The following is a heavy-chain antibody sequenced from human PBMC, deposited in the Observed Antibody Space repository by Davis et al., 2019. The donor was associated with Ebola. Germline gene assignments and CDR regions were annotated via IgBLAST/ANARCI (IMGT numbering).Heavy chain of an antibody. Sequence: SVKVSCKVSGYTLTELSMHWVRQAPGQGLEWMGGIIPIFGTANYVQKFQGRVTITADESTSTAYMELRSLRSDDTAVYYCARDLSFSLYYYYGMDVWGQGTTVTVSS. CDR1: GYTLTELS. CDR3: ARDLSFSLYYYYGMDV. V-gene: IGHV1-69*13. CDR2: IIPIFGTA. J-gene: IGHJ6*02. D-gene: IGHD2/OR15-2a*01.